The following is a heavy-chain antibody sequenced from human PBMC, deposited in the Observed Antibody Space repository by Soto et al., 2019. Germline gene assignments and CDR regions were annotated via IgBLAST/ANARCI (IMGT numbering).Heavy chain of an antibody. D-gene: IGHD6-13*01. CDR1: GGTFSSYA. CDR3: ARDVLAAAGTAG. V-gene: IGHV1-69*12. J-gene: IGHJ4*02. CDR2: IIPIFGTA. Sequence: QVQLVQSGAEVKKPGSSVKVSCKASGGTFSSYAISWVRQAPGQGLEWMGGIIPIFGTANYAQKFQGRVTIXAXXSTSTAYMELSSLRSEDTAVYYCARDVLAAAGTAGWGQGTLVTVSS.